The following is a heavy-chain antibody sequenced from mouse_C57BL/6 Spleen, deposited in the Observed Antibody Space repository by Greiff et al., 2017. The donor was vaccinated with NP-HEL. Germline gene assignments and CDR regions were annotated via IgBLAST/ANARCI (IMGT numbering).Heavy chain of an antibody. J-gene: IGHJ1*03. CDR2: IYPGNSDT. D-gene: IGHD2-5*01. V-gene: IGHV1-5*01. CDR3: TNYYSNYGYFDV. CDR1: GYTFTSYW. Sequence: VQLQQSGTVLARPGASVKMSCKTSGYTFTSYWMHWVKQRPGQGLEWIGAIYPGNSDTSYNQKFKGKAKLTAVTSASTAYMELSSLTNEDSAVYYCTNYYSNYGYFDVWGTGTTVTVSS.